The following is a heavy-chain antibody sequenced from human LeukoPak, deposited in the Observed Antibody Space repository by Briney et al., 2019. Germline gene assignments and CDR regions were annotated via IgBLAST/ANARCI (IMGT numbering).Heavy chain of an antibody. CDR1: GGSFSCYY. Sequence: SETLSLTCAVYGGSFSCYYWNWIRQPPGKGLEWIGEINHSGSTNYNPSLKSRVTISVDTSKNQFSLKLSSVTAADTAVYYCAGLYGSAGMDVWGQGTTVTVSS. CDR3: AGLYGSAGMDV. CDR2: INHSGST. J-gene: IGHJ6*02. D-gene: IGHD3-10*01. V-gene: IGHV4-34*01.